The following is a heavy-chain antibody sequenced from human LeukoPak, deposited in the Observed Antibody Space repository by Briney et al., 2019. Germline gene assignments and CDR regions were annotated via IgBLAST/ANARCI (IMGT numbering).Heavy chain of an antibody. J-gene: IGHJ4*02. Sequence: ASVKVPCKASGYTFTGYYMHWVRQAPGQGLEWMGRINPNSGGTNYAQKFQGRVTMTRDTSISTAYMELSRLRSDDTAVYYCARSPFRSGWYTGDYWGQGTLVTVSS. V-gene: IGHV1-2*06. D-gene: IGHD6-19*01. CDR2: INPNSGGT. CDR1: GYTFTGYY. CDR3: ARSPFRSGWYTGDY.